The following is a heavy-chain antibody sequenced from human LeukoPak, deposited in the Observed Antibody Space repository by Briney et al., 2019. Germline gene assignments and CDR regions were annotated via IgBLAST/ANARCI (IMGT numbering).Heavy chain of an antibody. CDR3: ARENYGAVDAFDI. J-gene: IGHJ3*02. V-gene: IGHV1-18*01. Sequence: GASVKVSCKASGYTFTSYGISWVRQTPGQGLEWMGWISAYNGNTNYAQKLQGRVTMTTDTSTSTAYMELRSLRPDDTAVYYCARENYGAVDAFDIWGQGTMVTVSS. CDR2: ISAYNGNT. D-gene: IGHD1-7*01. CDR1: GYTFTSYG.